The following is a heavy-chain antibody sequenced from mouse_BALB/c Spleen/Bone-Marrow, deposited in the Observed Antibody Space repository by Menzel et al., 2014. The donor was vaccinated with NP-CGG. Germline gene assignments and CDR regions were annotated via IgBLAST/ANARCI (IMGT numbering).Heavy chain of an antibody. V-gene: IGHV4-1*02. CDR1: GFDFSRYW. CDR3: ARLGYYGAMAY. J-gene: IGHJ4*01. CDR2: INPDSSTI. D-gene: IGHD1-1*01. Sequence: EVQGVESGGGLVQPGGSLKLSCAASGFDFSRYWMSWVLQAPGKGLEWIGEINPDSSTINYTPSLKDKFIISRDNAKNTLYLQMSKVRSEDTALYYCARLGYYGAMAYWGQGTSVTVSS.